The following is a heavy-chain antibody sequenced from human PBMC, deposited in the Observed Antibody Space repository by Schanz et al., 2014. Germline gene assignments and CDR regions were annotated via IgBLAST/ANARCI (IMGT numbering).Heavy chain of an antibody. Sequence: EVQLVESGGGLVQPGGSLRLSCAASGFSFSNYWMSWVRQAPGKGLEWVGRIKSKTDGGTTDYAAPVKGRFTISRDDSKNTLFLQMNSLKTEDTAVYYCVRLDVHDYWGQGTLVTVSA. J-gene: IGHJ4*02. D-gene: IGHD3-16*01. CDR1: GFSFSNYW. V-gene: IGHV3-15*01. CDR2: IKSKTDGGTT. CDR3: VRLDVHDY.